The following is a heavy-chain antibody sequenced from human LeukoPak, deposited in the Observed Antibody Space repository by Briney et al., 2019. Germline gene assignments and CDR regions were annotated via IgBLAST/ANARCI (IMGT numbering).Heavy chain of an antibody. J-gene: IGHJ4*02. D-gene: IGHD3-22*01. V-gene: IGHV4-59*01. Sequence: PSETLSLTCSVSGASTTSYYWNWIRQAPGKGLEWIGYIYSDGTTSYSPSLKSRVTISIDTSRNQFSLKLSSVTAADAAVYYCARDTRSYDTSGYYYFDYWGQGALVTVSS. CDR1: GASTTSYY. CDR2: IYSDGTT. CDR3: ARDTRSYDTSGYYYFDY.